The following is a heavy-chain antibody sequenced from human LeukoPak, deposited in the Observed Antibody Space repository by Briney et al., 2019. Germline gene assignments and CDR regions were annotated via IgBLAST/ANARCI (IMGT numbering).Heavy chain of an antibody. CDR1: GYTFTGYY. D-gene: IGHD3-22*01. V-gene: IGHV1-2*02. J-gene: IGHJ3*01. CDR2: INPDNGNT. CDR3: ARVGHYDSSVYADDVFDF. Sequence: ASVKVSCKASGYTFTGYYLHWVRQAPGHGLEWLGWINPDNGNTRYSQKFQGRVTLTRDTSISTAYMEVSRLGSDDTAVYYCARVGHYDSSVYADDVFDFWGQGTMVTVSS.